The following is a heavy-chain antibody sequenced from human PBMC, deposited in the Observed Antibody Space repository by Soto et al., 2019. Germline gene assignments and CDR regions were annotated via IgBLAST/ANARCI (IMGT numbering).Heavy chain of an antibody. Sequence: QVQLVESGGGVVQPGRSLRLSCAASGFTFSSYAMHWVRQAPGKGLEWVAVISYDGGNKYYADSVKGRFTISRDNSKNTLYLQMNSLRAEDTAVYYCARDQDSSGWYGLDYWGQGTLVTVSS. J-gene: IGHJ4*02. D-gene: IGHD6-19*01. CDR2: ISYDGGNK. CDR3: ARDQDSSGWYGLDY. CDR1: GFTFSSYA. V-gene: IGHV3-30-3*01.